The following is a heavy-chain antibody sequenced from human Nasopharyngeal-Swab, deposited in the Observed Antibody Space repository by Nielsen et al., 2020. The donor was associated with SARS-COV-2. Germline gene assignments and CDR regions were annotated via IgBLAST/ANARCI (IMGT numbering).Heavy chain of an antibody. D-gene: IGHD1-26*01. CDR1: GYSFTSYW. Sequence: GESLKISCKGSGYSFTSYWIGWVRQMPGKGLEWMGIIYPGDSDTRYSPSFPGQVTISADKSISTAYLQWSSLKASDTAMYYCARLLKWDPDAFDIWGQGTMVTVSS. J-gene: IGHJ3*02. CDR2: IYPGDSDT. CDR3: ARLLKWDPDAFDI. V-gene: IGHV5-51*01.